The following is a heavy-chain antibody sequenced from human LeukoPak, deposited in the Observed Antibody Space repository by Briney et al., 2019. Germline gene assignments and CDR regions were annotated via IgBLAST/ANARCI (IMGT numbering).Heavy chain of an antibody. CDR3: ARGVYLGNGYYFDY. CDR2: IYTSGST. Sequence: SETLSLTXTVSGGSISSYYWNWIRQPAGKGLEWSGHIYTSGSTNYNSSLKSRVTMSVDTSKNHFSVKLNSVIAADTAMYYCARGVYLGNGYYFDYWGQGTLVTVSS. V-gene: IGHV4-4*07. CDR1: GGSISSYY. J-gene: IGHJ4*02. D-gene: IGHD2-8*01.